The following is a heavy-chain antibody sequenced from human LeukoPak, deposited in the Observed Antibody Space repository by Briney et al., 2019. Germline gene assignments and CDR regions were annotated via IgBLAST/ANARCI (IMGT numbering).Heavy chain of an antibody. CDR3: ARGRIVTMVRGAYFDY. CDR1: GGSFSGYY. V-gene: IGHV4-34*01. D-gene: IGHD3-10*01. Sequence: SETLSLTCAVYGGSFSGYYWSWIRQPPGKGLEWIGEINHGGSTNYNPSLKSRVTISVDTSKNQFSLKLSSVTAADTAVYYCARGRIVTMVRGAYFDYWGQGTLVTVSS. CDR2: INHGGST. J-gene: IGHJ4*02.